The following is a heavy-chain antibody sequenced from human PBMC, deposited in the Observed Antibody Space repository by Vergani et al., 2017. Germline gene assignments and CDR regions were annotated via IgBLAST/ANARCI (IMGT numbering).Heavy chain of an antibody. Sequence: QLQLQESGPGLVKPSETLSLTCTVSGGSISSSSYYWGWIRQPPGKGLEWIGSIYYSGSTYYNPSLKSRVTISVDTSKNQFSLKLSSVTAADTAVYYCARDSICYYYDSSGYKKNDAFDIWGQGTMVTVSS. J-gene: IGHJ3*02. CDR1: GGSISSSSYY. V-gene: IGHV4-39*07. CDR2: IYYSGST. CDR3: ARDSICYYYDSSGYKKNDAFDI. D-gene: IGHD3-22*01.